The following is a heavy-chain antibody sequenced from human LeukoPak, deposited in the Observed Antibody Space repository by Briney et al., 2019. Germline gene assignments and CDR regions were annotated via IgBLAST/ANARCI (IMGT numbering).Heavy chain of an antibody. J-gene: IGHJ6*02. CDR3: AKEERYYGSGKRYYYGMDV. CDR2: IRYDGSNK. Sequence: SGGSLRLSCAASGFTFSSYGMHWVRQAPGKGLEWVAFIRYDGSNKYYADSVKGRFTISRDNSKNTLYLQMNSLRAEDTAVYYCAKEERYYGSGKRYYYGMDVWGQGTTVTVSS. CDR1: GFTFSSYG. D-gene: IGHD3-10*01. V-gene: IGHV3-30*02.